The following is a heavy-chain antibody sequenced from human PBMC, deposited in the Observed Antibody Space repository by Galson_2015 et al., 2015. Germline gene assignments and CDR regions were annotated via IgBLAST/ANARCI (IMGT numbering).Heavy chain of an antibody. CDR1: GYSFTHYW. CDR3: AGPEMATRAFDI. CDR2: IYPGDSDT. V-gene: IGHV5-51*01. J-gene: IGHJ3*02. D-gene: IGHD5-24*01. Sequence: QSGAEVKKPGESLKISCTGSGYSFTHYWIGWVRQMPGKGLEWMGAIYPGDSDTRYSPSFQDQVTISADKSISTAYLQWSSLKASDTAMYYCAGPEMATRAFDIWGQGTMVTVSS.